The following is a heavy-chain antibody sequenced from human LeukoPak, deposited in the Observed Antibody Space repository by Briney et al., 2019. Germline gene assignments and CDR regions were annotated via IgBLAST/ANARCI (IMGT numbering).Heavy chain of an antibody. Sequence: SETLSLTCAVYGGSFSGYYWSWIRQPPGKGLEWIGEISHGGDTNYISSLKSRVTMSLDKSKNYFSLELSSVTAADTAAYYCARRPRGFVGIDFWGQGIVVTVSS. CDR3: ARRPRGFVGIDF. J-gene: IGHJ4*02. V-gene: IGHV4-34*01. D-gene: IGHD2-15*01. CDR2: ISHGGDT. CDR1: GGSFSGYY.